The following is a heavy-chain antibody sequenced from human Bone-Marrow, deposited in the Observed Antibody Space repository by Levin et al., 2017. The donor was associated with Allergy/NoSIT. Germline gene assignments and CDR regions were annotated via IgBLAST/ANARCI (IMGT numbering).Heavy chain of an antibody. CDR2: INVNNGHT. J-gene: IGHJ4*02. V-gene: IGHV1-18*01. Sequence: ASVKVSCKASGYTFTDYGISWVRQAPGQGLEWMGWINVNNGHTNYVQKFQGRVTMTTDTSTSTAYMELRSLRSDDTAIYYRARGFDYWGQGTLVTVSS. CDR1: GYTFTDYG. CDR3: ARGFDY.